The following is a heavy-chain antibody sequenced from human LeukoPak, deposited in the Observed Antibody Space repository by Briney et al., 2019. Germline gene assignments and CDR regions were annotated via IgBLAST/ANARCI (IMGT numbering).Heavy chain of an antibody. Sequence: SETLSLTCAVYGGSFSGYYWSWIRQPPGKGLEWIGEINHSGSTNYNPSLKSRVTVSVDTSKNQFSLKLSSVTAADTAVYYCARKRGYGTNWFDPWGQGTLVTVSS. D-gene: IGHD5-12*01. CDR1: GGSFSGYY. J-gene: IGHJ5*02. CDR3: ARKRGYGTNWFDP. V-gene: IGHV4-34*01. CDR2: INHSGST.